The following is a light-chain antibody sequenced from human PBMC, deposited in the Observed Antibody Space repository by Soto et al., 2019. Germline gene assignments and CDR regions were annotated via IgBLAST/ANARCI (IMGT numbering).Light chain of an antibody. J-gene: IGLJ3*02. CDR1: ISNIGAGYD. Sequence: QSVLTQPPSVSGAPGQRVTISCIGSISNIGAGYDVHWYQQFPGTAPKLLIHGNTNRPSGVPDRFSGAQSGTSASLAITGLQAEDEADYYCQSYDSSLINSVFGGGTQVTVL. V-gene: IGLV1-40*01. CDR2: GNT. CDR3: QSYDSSLINSV.